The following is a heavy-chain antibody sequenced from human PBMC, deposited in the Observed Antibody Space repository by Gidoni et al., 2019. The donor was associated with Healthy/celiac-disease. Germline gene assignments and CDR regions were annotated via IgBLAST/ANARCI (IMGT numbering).Heavy chain of an antibody. CDR1: GLPFGNAW. J-gene: IGHJ4*02. D-gene: IGHD2-2*01. V-gene: IGHV3-15*01. Sequence: EVQLVASGGGLVKPGGSLRLSCAASGLPFGNAWMSWVRQAPGKGLEWVGRIKSKTDGGTTDYAAPVKGRFTISRDDSKNTLYLQMNSLKTEDTAVYYCTTVPVRSTSCLYWGQGTLVTVSS. CDR2: IKSKTDGGTT. CDR3: TTVPVRSTSCLY.